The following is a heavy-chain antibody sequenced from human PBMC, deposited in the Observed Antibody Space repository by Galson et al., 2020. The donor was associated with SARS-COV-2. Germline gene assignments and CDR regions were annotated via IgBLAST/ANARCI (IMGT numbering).Heavy chain of an antibody. CDR1: GFTFSSYA. Sequence: GESLKISCAASGFTFSSYAMHWVRQAPGKGLEWVAVISYDGSNKYYADSVKGRFTISRDNSQNTLYLQMNGLRAEDTAIYYCAKRHRDSSGFDYWGQGARVTVSS. D-gene: IGHD3-22*01. CDR2: ISYDGSNK. V-gene: IGHV3-30*04. J-gene: IGHJ4*02. CDR3: AKRHRDSSGFDY.